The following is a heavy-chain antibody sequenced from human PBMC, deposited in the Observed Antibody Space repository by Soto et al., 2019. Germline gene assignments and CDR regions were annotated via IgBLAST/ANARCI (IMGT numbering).Heavy chain of an antibody. CDR3: ARVKATLYRHYYFDY. Sequence: PSETLSLTCSVSGGTINSGDYFWSWIRQPPGKGLEWIGSIFYTGSTYYSPSFKSRASMSMDTSKNLFCLRLRCLTAAATAVYFCARVKATLYRHYYFDYWRKGTPVTVSS. CDR2: IFYTGST. V-gene: IGHV4-30-4*01. CDR1: GGTINSGDYF. J-gene: IGHJ4*02. D-gene: IGHD5-12*01.